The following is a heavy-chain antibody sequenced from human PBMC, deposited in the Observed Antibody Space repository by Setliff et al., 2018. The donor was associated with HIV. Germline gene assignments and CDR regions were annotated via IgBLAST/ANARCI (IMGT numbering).Heavy chain of an antibody. D-gene: IGHD3-10*01. CDR1: GHTFNNYD. J-gene: IGHJ6*04. CDR2: MNPNSGAT. CDR3: ASGKGVRGVIITGGLDV. V-gene: IGHV1-8*01. Sequence: ASVKVSCKASGHTFNNYDINWVRRATGQGLEWMGWMNPNSGATGYAQKFQGRVTMTRDTSISPAYMELSSLTSKDTAVYYCASGKGVRGVIITGGLDVWGKGTTVTVSS.